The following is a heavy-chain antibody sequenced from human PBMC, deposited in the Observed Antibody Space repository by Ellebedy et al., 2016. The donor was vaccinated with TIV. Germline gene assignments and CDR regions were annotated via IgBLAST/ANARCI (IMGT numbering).Heavy chain of an antibody. CDR1: GYSISSGYY. J-gene: IGHJ4*02. Sequence: SETLSLTCTVSGYSISSGYYWGWIRQPPGKGLEWIGYIYHSGSTSYNPSLKSRVTISVDTSKNQFSLKVNSVTAADTAVYYCARLQVGATDYWGQGTLVTVSS. V-gene: IGHV4-38-2*02. D-gene: IGHD1-26*01. CDR2: IYHSGST. CDR3: ARLQVGATDY.